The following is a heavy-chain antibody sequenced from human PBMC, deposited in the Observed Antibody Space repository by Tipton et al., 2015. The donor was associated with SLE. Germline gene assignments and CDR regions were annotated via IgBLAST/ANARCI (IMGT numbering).Heavy chain of an antibody. CDR1: GGSMTSYY. CDR2: IHYTGSA. V-gene: IGHV4-59*01. J-gene: IGHJ5*02. Sequence: TLSLTCTVSGGSMTSYYWTWIRQPPGKGLEWIGYIHYTGSANYNPSLKSRVTISVDTAKNQFSLRVRSVTAADTAVYYCARHAGLYNWCDPWGQGTLVTVSS. CDR3: ARHAGLYNWCDP.